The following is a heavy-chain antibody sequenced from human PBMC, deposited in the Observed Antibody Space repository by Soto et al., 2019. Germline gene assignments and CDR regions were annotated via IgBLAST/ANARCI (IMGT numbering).Heavy chain of an antibody. Sequence: SVKVSCKASGGTFSSYAISWVRQAPGQGLEWMGGIIPIFGTANYAQKFQGRVTITADESTSTAYMELSSLRSEDTAVYYCARALKYYYDSSGYYVSDWGQGTLVTVXS. CDR3: ARALKYYYDSSGYYVSD. V-gene: IGHV1-69*13. D-gene: IGHD3-22*01. CDR1: GGTFSSYA. J-gene: IGHJ4*02. CDR2: IIPIFGTA.